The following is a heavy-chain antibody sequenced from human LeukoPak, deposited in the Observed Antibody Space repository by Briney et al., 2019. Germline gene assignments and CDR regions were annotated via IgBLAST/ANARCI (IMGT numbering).Heavy chain of an antibody. CDR3: AREVVGTAANNWFDP. V-gene: IGHV1-18*01. D-gene: IGHD2-2*01. J-gene: IGHJ5*02. CDR2: ISAYNGNT. Sequence: ASVKVSCKASGYTLTSYGISWVRQAPGQGLEWMGWISAYNGNTNYAQKLQGGVTMTTDTSTSTAYMELRSLRSDDTAVYYCAREVVGTAANNWFDPWGQGTLVTVSS. CDR1: GYTLTSYG.